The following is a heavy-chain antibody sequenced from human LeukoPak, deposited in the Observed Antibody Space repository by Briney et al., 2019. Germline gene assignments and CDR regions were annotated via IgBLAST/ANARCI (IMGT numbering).Heavy chain of an antibody. J-gene: IGHJ3*02. CDR1: GFTFENYA. V-gene: IGHV3-9*01. CDR3: AKDMLKYCSSSSCPMDAFDI. D-gene: IGHD2-2*01. Sequence: PGGSLRLSFAASGFTFENYAMHWVRQGPGRGLGWVSGISGKGANIGYADSVKGRFTISRDNAKKSLYLQMNSLRPEDTALYYCAKDMLKYCSSSSCPMDAFDIWGQGTMVTVSS. CDR2: ISGKGANI.